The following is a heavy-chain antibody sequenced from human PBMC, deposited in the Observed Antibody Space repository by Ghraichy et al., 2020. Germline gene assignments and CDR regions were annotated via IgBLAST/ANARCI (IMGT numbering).Heavy chain of an antibody. Sequence: SVKVSCKASGYTFTGYYMHWVRQAPGQGLEWMGWINPNSGGTNYAQKFQGWVTMTRDTSISTAYMELSRLRSDDTAVYYCARGGKMVRREGFYYYGMDVWGQGTTVTVSS. CDR2: INPNSGGT. CDR3: ARGGKMVRREGFYYYGMDV. CDR1: GYTFTGYY. D-gene: IGHD3-10*01. V-gene: IGHV1-2*04. J-gene: IGHJ6*02.